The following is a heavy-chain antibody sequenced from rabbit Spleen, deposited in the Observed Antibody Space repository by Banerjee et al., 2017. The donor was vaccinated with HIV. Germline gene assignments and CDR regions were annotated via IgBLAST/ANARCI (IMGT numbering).Heavy chain of an antibody. CDR2: SYAGSSGST. V-gene: IGHV1S40*01. J-gene: IGHJ6*01. CDR1: GFSFNSGYD. D-gene: IGHD7-1*01. Sequence: QSLEESGGGLVKPGASLTLTCKASGFSFNSGYDMCWVRQAPGKGLEWIACSYAGSSGSTYSAIWAKGRFTISKTSSTTVTLQMTSLTAADTATYFCARDTGTSFSTYGMALWGPGTLVTVS. CDR3: ARDTGTSFSTYGMAL.